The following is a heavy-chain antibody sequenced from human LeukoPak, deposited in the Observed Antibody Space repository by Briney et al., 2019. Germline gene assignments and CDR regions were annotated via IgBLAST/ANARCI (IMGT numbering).Heavy chain of an antibody. CDR2: INGDGSST. CDR1: GFTLSSYW. CDR3: ARGSTSGWPDYFDY. J-gene: IGHJ4*02. Sequence: GGSLRLSCAASGFTLSSYWMHWVRQAPGKGLVWVSRINGDGSSTPYANSVKGRFTISRDNAKNTLYLQMHSLRADDTAVYYCARGSTSGWPDYFDYWGQGSVVIVSS. V-gene: IGHV3-74*01. D-gene: IGHD6-19*01.